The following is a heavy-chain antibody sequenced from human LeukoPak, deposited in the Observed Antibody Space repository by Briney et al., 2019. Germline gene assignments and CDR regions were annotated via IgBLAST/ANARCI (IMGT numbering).Heavy chain of an antibody. J-gene: IGHJ2*01. CDR2: VYYRGST. D-gene: IGHD6-19*01. CDR1: GGSISNYY. V-gene: IGHV4-59*08. CDR3: ARHVGSSGWYWYFDL. Sequence: PSETLSLTCTVSGGSISNYYWSWIRQPPGKRLEWIGYVYYRGSTDYNPSLKSRVTISVDTSKNQFSLKLSSVTAADTAVYYCARHVGSSGWYWYFDLWGRGTLVTVSS.